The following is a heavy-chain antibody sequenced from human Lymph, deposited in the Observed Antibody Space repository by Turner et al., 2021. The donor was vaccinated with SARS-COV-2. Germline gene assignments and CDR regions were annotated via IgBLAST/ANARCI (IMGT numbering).Heavy chain of an antibody. CDR2: IYPGGST. V-gene: IGHV3-66*01. Sequence: EVQLVESGGGLVQPGGSLRLSCAASGFTVSSNYMTWVRQAPGKGLEWVSLIYPGGSTYYADSVKGRFTISRDNAKNTLYLQMNSLRAEDTAVYYCARVYGDYVPWGQGTLVTVSS. CDR1: GFTVSSNY. CDR3: ARVYGDYVP. J-gene: IGHJ5*02. D-gene: IGHD4-17*01.